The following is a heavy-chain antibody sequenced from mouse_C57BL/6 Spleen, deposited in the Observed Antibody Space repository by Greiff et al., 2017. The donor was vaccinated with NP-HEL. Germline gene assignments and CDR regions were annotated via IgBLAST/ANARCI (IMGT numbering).Heavy chain of an antibody. J-gene: IGHJ1*03. Sequence: EVNLVESGEGLVKPGGSLKLSCAASGFTFSSYAMSWVRQTPEKRLEWVAYISSGGDYIYYADTVKGRFTISRDNARNTLYLQMSSLKSEDTAMYYCTRDRGYGSSYVGYFDVWGTGTTVTVSS. CDR2: ISSGGDYI. CDR1: GFTFSSYA. D-gene: IGHD1-1*01. CDR3: TRDRGYGSSYVGYFDV. V-gene: IGHV5-9-1*02.